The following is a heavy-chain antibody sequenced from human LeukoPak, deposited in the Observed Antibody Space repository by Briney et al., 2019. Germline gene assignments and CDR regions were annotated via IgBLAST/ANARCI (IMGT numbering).Heavy chain of an antibody. CDR2: MSYDGSNQ. D-gene: IGHD7-27*01. J-gene: IGHJ4*02. CDR3: AKDREASWATDY. Sequence: PGGSMRLSCAASGFTFSTYGMHWVRQAPGKGLEWVAFMSYDGSNQNHVDSVKGRFTISRDNSKNTLYLQMNSLRAEDTAVYYCAKDREASWATDYWGQGTLVTVSS. V-gene: IGHV3-30*18. CDR1: GFTFSTYG.